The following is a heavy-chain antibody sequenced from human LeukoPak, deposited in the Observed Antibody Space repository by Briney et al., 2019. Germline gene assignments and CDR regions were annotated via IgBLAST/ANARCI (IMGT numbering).Heavy chain of an antibody. CDR3: ATLGRPAKNWFDP. CDR1: GGSISSYY. J-gene: IGHJ5*02. D-gene: IGHD1-26*01. Sequence: SETLSLTCTVSGGSISSYYLSWIRQPPGKGLEWIGYIYYSGSTNYNPSLKSRVTISVDTSKNQFSLKLSSVTAADTAVYYCATLGRPAKNWFDPWGQGTLVTVSS. CDR2: IYYSGST. V-gene: IGHV4-59*01.